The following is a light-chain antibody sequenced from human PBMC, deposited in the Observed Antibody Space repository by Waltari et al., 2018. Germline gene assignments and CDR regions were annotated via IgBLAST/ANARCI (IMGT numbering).Light chain of an antibody. CDR3: QQRSNWPPWT. CDR1: QSVSSY. CDR2: DAS. V-gene: IGKV3-11*01. Sequence: EIVCTPSPATLSLSPGERATLSCRASQSVSSYLAWYQQKPGQAPMLLIYDASNRATGIPARFSGSGSGTDFTLTISSLEPEDFAVYYCQQRSNWPPWTFGQGTKVEIK. J-gene: IGKJ1*01.